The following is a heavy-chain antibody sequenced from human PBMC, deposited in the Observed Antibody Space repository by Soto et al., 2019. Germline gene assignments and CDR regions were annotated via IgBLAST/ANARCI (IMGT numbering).Heavy chain of an antibody. J-gene: IGHJ5*02. CDR2: IHDRGST. V-gene: IGHV4-4*02. D-gene: IGHD3-9*01. CDR1: GGSISNNRW. Sequence: QVKLQESGPGLEKPSGTLSLTCAVSGGSISNNRWWTWVRQAPGKGLEWIGEIHDRGSTNYNLSLKSQPTVSRDRSKNQFYLEMRPVTAADTSVYYCAGQWAAGYGAFDPWGQGTLVTVSS. CDR3: AGQWAAGYGAFDP.